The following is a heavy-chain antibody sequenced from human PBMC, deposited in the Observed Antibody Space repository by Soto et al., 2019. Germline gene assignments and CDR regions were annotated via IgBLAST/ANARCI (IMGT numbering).Heavy chain of an antibody. CDR1: GFTFSGSA. V-gene: IGHV3-73*01. CDR2: IRSKANSDAT. Sequence: PGGSLRLSCAASGFTFSGSAMHWIRQAHGKGLEWVGRIRSKANSDATVYAASVKGRFTISRDDSKNTAYLQMNSLKTEDTAVYYCTTPSINYDILTDYFNYWGQGSLVTVSS. CDR3: TTPSINYDILTDYFNY. D-gene: IGHD3-9*01. J-gene: IGHJ4*02.